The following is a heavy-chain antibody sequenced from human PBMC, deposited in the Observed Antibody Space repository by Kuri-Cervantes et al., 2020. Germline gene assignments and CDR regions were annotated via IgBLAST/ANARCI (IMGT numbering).Heavy chain of an antibody. CDR2: ISSSGSTI. Sequence: GGSLRLSCAASGFTFSSYEMNWVRQAPGKGLEWVSYISSSGSTIYYADSVKGRFTISRDNSKNTLYLQMNSLRAEDTAVYYCAKDAGAWFGELPLYYYYYGMDVWGQGTTVTVSS. D-gene: IGHD3-10*01. CDR3: AKDAGAWFGELPLYYYYYGMDV. V-gene: IGHV3-48*03. J-gene: IGHJ6*02. CDR1: GFTFSSYE.